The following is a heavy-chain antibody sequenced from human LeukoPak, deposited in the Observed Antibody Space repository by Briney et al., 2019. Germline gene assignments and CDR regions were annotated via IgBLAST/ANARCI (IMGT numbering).Heavy chain of an antibody. Sequence: SQTLSLTCAISGDSVSSNSASWNWIRRSPSRGLEWLGRTYYRSKWYNDFAISVKSRITINPDTSKNQFSLQLNSVTPEDTALYYCVRDLSGRFDYWGQGSLVTVSS. CDR2: TYYRSKWYN. D-gene: IGHD2-15*01. CDR3: VRDLSGRFDY. V-gene: IGHV6-1*01. CDR1: GDSVSSNSAS. J-gene: IGHJ4*02.